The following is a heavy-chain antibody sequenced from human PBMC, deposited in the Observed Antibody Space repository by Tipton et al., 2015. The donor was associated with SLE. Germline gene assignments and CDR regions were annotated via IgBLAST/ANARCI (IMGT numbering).Heavy chain of an antibody. CDR1: GFTFSSYA. D-gene: IGHD1-26*01. Sequence: SLRLSCAASGFTFSSYAMNWVRQAPGKGLEWVSYISSSGRTIYHADSVKGRFTISRDNAKNSLYLQMNSLRAEDTAVYYCARGGSYSPFDYWGQGTLVTVSS. V-gene: IGHV3-48*01. CDR2: ISSSGRTI. J-gene: IGHJ4*02. CDR3: ARGGSYSPFDY.